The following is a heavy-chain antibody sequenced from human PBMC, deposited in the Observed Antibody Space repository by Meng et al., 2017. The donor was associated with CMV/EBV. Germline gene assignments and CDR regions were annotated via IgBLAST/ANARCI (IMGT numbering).Heavy chain of an antibody. CDR2: ISWNSGSI. Sequence: GGSLRLSCAASGFTFDDYAMHWVRQAPGKGLAWVSGISWNSGSIGYADSVKGRFTISRDNAKNSLYLQMNSLRAEDTALYYCAFAPTYYYGMDVWGQGTTVTVSS. V-gene: IGHV3-9*01. J-gene: IGHJ6*02. CDR3: AFAPTYYYGMDV. CDR1: GFTFDDYA.